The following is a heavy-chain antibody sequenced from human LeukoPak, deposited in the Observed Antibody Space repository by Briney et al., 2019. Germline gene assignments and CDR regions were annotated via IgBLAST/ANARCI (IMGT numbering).Heavy chain of an antibody. CDR2: IYYSGST. Sequence: SETLSLTCTVSGGSISNYYWSWIRQPPGKGLEWIGYIYYSGSTDYNPSLKSRVTISVDTSKSQFSLKLRYVTAADTAVYYCARDRQLGATGAFDIWGQGTVVTVSS. CDR3: ARDRQLGATGAFDI. D-gene: IGHD1-26*01. V-gene: IGHV4-59*01. CDR1: GGSISNYY. J-gene: IGHJ3*02.